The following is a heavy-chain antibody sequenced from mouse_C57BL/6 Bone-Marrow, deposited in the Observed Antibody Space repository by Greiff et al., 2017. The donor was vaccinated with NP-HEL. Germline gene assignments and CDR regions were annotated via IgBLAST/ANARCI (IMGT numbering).Heavy chain of an antibody. D-gene: IGHD2-5*01. CDR2: IWSGGST. CDR3: AREAPYYSNYLYAMDY. Sequence: VQLQQPGPGLVQPSQSLSITCTVSGFSLTSYGVHWVRQSPGKGLEWLGVIWSGGSTDYNAAFISRLSISKDNSKSQVFFKMNSLQADDTAIYYCAREAPYYSNYLYAMDYWGQGTSVTVSS. CDR1: GFSLTSYG. J-gene: IGHJ4*01. V-gene: IGHV2-2*01.